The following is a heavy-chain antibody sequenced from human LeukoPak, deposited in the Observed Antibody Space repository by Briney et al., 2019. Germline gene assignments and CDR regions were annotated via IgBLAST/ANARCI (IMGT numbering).Heavy chain of an antibody. J-gene: IGHJ6*02. V-gene: IGHV1-24*01. CDR2: FDPEYGKT. CDR1: GYTLTELS. D-gene: IGHD3-16*01. CDR3: ATLIDSPYGMDV. Sequence: EASVTVSCKVSGYTLTELSMHWVRQAPGKGLEWMGGFDPEYGKTIYAQKFQGRVTMTEDTSIDTVYMELSSPRSEDTAVYYCATLIDSPYGMDVWGQGTTVTVSS.